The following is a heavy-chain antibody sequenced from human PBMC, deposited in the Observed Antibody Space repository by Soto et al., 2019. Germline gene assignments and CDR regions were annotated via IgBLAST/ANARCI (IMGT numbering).Heavy chain of an antibody. Sequence: GESLKISCKGSGYSFTSYWISWVRQMPGKGLEWMGRIDPSDSYTNYSPSFQGHVTISADKSISTAYLQWSSLKASDTAMYYCATRYSSGWYYFDYWGQGTLVTAPQ. CDR3: ATRYSSGWYYFDY. J-gene: IGHJ4*02. CDR1: GYSFTSYW. D-gene: IGHD6-19*01. V-gene: IGHV5-10-1*01. CDR2: IDPSDSYT.